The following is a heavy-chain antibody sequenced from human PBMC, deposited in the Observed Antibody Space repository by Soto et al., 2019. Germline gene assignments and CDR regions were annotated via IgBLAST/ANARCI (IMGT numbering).Heavy chain of an antibody. J-gene: IGHJ5*01. CDR1: GFAFANCE. D-gene: IGHD3-3*01. Sequence: GGSLRLSCAASGFAFANCEMHWVRQAPGKGLDWVAYINGGGDVKYYADSVEGRFTISRDNAKNALFLQMDNLRAEDTAIYYCARLSGDGFWKSYSPYNLFESWGQGALVTVSS. CDR3: ARLSGDGFWKSYSPYNLFES. V-gene: IGHV3-48*03. CDR2: INGGGDVK.